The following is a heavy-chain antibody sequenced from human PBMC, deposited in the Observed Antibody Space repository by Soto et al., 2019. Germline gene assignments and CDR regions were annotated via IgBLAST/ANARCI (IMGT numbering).Heavy chain of an antibody. V-gene: IGHV1-8*01. CDR1: GNTFTSYD. CDR3: ARGRASGSYYLLGY. Sequence: VASVKVSCKASGNTFTSYDINWVRQATGHGLEWMGWINPNSGNIGYAQKFQGRVTMTRDTAIRTAYMEVSRLRSDDTAVYYCARGRASGSYYLLGYWGQGTLVTVSS. J-gene: IGHJ4*02. CDR2: INPNSGNI. D-gene: IGHD3-10*01.